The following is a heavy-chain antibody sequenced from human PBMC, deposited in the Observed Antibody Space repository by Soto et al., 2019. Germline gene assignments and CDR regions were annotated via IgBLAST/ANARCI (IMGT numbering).Heavy chain of an antibody. D-gene: IGHD3-10*01. Sequence: QVQLVQSGAEVKKPGASVKVSCKASGYTFTSYGISWVRQAPGQGLEWMGWISAYNGNTNYAQKLQGRVTMTTDTSTSTAYMELRSLRSDDTAVYYCARDNTLLWFGDLSPFDYWGQGTLVTVSS. CDR3: ARDNTLLWFGDLSPFDY. V-gene: IGHV1-18*01. CDR1: GYTFTSYG. CDR2: ISAYNGNT. J-gene: IGHJ4*02.